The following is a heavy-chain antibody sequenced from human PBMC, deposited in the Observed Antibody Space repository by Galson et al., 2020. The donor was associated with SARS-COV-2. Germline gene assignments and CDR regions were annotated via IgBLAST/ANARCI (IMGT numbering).Heavy chain of an antibody. CDR3: AKTLVGNGGYMDV. D-gene: IGHD2-2*01. J-gene: IGHJ6*03. CDR1: GFIFSVYA. CDR2: IDSSGGFI. V-gene: IGHV3-23*01. Sequence: GGSLRLSCGGSGFIFSVYAMNWVRQAPGKGLEWVATIDSSGGFIYYQDSVQGRFTISRDNSKDTVFLQMNSLRAEDTAVYYCAKTLVGNGGYMDVWGQGTTVTVSS.